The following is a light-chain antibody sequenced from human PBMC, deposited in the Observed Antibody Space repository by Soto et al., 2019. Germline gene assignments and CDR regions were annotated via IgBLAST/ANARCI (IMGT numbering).Light chain of an antibody. CDR3: QQATSFPRT. Sequence: DIQMTQSPSFASASVGDRVTISCRASQGITSWLAWYQQKPGKAPKLLIYAASTLQGGVPSRFSGSGSGTEFTLTISSLQPEDFATYYCQQATSFPRTFGQGTKVEIK. CDR2: AAS. V-gene: IGKV1-12*01. J-gene: IGKJ1*01. CDR1: QGITSW.